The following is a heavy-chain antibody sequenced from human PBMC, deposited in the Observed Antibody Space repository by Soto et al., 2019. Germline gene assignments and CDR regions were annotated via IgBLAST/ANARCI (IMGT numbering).Heavy chain of an antibody. CDR1: GFTFSSFA. J-gene: IGHJ4*02. CDR3: ARDYSNACDY. D-gene: IGHD4-4*01. CDR2: ISSSGGTT. Sequence: PGGSLRLSCAFSGFTFSSFAMSWVRQAPGKGLEWVSVISSSGGTTYYTDSVKGRFTISRDNSKNTLYLQMNSLRAEDTAVYYCARDYSNACDYWGQGTLVTVSS. V-gene: IGHV3-23*01.